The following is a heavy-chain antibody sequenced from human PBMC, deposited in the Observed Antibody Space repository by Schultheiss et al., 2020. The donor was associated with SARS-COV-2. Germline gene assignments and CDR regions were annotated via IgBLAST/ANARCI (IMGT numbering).Heavy chain of an antibody. CDR2: IWYDGSNK. Sequence: GGSLRLSCAASGFTFSSYGMHWVRQAPGKGLEWVAVIWYDGSNKYYADSVKGRFTISRDNAKNSLYLQMNSLRAEDTAVYYCARDDLGPATTQLDYWGQGTLVTVSS. CDR1: GFTFSSYG. CDR3: ARDDLGPATTQLDY. V-gene: IGHV3-33*01. D-gene: IGHD5-24*01. J-gene: IGHJ4*02.